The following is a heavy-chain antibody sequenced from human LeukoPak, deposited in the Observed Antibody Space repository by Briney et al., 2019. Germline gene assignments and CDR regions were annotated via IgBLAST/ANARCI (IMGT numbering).Heavy chain of an antibody. CDR1: GGSISSGRYY. CDR3: ARSVYGSGSYYLDY. V-gene: IGHV4-31*03. CDR2: IYYSGST. Sequence: SQTLSLTCTVSGGSISSGRYYWSWTRQHPGQGLEWIGNIYYSGSTYYNPSLKSRVSISVDTSKNHFSLKLRSVTAADTAVSYCARSVYGSGSYYLDYWGQGTLVTVSS. J-gene: IGHJ4*02. D-gene: IGHD3-10*01.